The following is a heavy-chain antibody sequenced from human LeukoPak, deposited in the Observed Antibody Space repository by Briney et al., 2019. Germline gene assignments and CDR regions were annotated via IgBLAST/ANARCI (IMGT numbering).Heavy chain of an antibody. CDR3: ARARWQLVPYFDS. D-gene: IGHD6-6*01. Sequence: ACVKVSCKASGYTFTDYYMHWVRQALGQGLGWMGWINPNSGGTNFAQKFQGRVAMTRDTSISTAYLELGSLRSDDTAVYFCARARWQLVPYFDSWGQGTLVTVSS. CDR2: INPNSGGT. CDR1: GYTFTDYY. V-gene: IGHV1-2*02. J-gene: IGHJ4*02.